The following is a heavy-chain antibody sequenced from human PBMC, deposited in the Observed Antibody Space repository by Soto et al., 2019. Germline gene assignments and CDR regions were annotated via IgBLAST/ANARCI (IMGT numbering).Heavy chain of an antibody. D-gene: IGHD3-10*01. Sequence: QVQLQESGPGLVKPSGTLSLTCAVSGGSVTNNNWWTWVRQPPGKGLEWIGEIYHSGTTNYNPSLKSRLSMSVDKSKNQFSLNLNSLTAADTAVYYCAHTIGSGSYVPYWGHGTLVTVSS. CDR3: AHTIGSGSYVPY. J-gene: IGHJ4*01. CDR2: IYHSGTT. V-gene: IGHV4-4*02. CDR1: GGSVTNNNW.